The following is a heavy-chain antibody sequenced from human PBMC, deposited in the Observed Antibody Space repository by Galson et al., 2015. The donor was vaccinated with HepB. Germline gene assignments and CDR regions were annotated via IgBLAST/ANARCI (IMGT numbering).Heavy chain of an antibody. Sequence: SLRLSCAASGFTFSNSAMHWVRQAPGKGLEWVAVISYDGSDKYYADSVKGRFTISRDNSKSTLYLQLNSLSAEDTALYYCASGRGEYGFWSGPNFDYWGQGTLVTVSS. D-gene: IGHD3-3*01. CDR3: ASGRGEYGFWSGPNFDY. V-gene: IGHV3-30-3*01. J-gene: IGHJ4*02. CDR1: GFTFSNSA. CDR2: ISYDGSDK.